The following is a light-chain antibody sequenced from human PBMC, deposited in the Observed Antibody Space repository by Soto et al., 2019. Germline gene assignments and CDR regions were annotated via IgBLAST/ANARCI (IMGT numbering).Light chain of an antibody. J-gene: IGLJ1*01. CDR2: EVS. CDR3: SSYTSSSALDV. CDR1: SSDVGGCNY. Sequence: QSALTQPASVSGSPGQSITISFNGTSSDVGGCNYVSWYQHHPGKAPKLLISEVSNRPSGVSNRFSGSKSGNTASLNISGLQAEDEADYYCSSYTSSSALDVFGTGTKLTVL. V-gene: IGLV2-14*01.